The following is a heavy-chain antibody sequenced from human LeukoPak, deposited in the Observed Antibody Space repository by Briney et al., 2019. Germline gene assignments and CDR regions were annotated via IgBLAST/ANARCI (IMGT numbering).Heavy chain of an antibody. V-gene: IGHV1-2*02. J-gene: IGHJ4*02. CDR2: IDPNSGDT. Sequence: ASVKVSCKASGYTFTNYYIHWVRQAPGQGLEWMGWIDPNSGDTNYAQRFQGRVTMTRNTSISTAYMELSSLRSEDTAVYYCATTEYDYGGNSVRLLDYWGQGTLVTVSS. CDR1: GYTFTNYY. D-gene: IGHD4-23*01. CDR3: ATTEYDYGGNSVRLLDY.